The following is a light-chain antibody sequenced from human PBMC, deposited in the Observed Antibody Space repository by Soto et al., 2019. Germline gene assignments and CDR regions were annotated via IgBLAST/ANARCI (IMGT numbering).Light chain of an antibody. V-gene: IGKV1-27*01. J-gene: IGKJ5*01. CDR3: EMYNIAPLIT. CDR2: AAS. Sequence: DIQMIQSPSSLSAYVGARVTISCRANQDIGNHLAWYQQKPGKVPKLLIHAASTLQSGVPSRFSGSGSGTDFTLTISSLQPEDVATYFCEMYNIAPLITFGQGTRLEIK. CDR1: QDIGNH.